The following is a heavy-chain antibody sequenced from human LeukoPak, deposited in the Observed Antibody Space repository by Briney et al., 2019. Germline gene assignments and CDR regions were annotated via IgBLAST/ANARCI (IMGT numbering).Heavy chain of an antibody. CDR3: ARREDNGAFDF. D-gene: IGHD2-8*01. CDR2: ISIYNGNT. CDR1: GYSFTSYG. Sequence: ASVKVSCKASGYSFTSYGITWVRQAPGQGLEWMGWISIYNGNTNYAQKLQGRVTMTTDIFTSTAYMELRSLTSDDTAVYYCARREDNGAFDFWGQGTMVTVS. V-gene: IGHV1-18*01. J-gene: IGHJ3*01.